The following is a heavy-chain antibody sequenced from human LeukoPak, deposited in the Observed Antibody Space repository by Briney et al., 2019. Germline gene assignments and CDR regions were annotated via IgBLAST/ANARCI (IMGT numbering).Heavy chain of an antibody. D-gene: IGHD6-6*01. CDR2: INPNSGGT. CDR1: GYTFTGYY. Sequence: GASVKVSCKASGYTFTGYYMHWVRQAPGQGLEWMGWINPNSGGTNYAQKFQGRVTMTRDTSISTAYMELSRLRSDDTAVYYCARNKQLVPGLRPNYYYMDVWGKGTTVTVSS. V-gene: IGHV1-2*02. J-gene: IGHJ6*03. CDR3: ARNKQLVPGLRPNYYYMDV.